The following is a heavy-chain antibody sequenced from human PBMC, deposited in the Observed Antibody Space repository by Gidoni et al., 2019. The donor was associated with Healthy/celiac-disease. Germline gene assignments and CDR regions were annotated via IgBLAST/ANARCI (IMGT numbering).Heavy chain of an antibody. J-gene: IGHJ4*02. CDR2: ISSSSSYI. D-gene: IGHD5-18*01. Sequence: EVQLVESGGGLVKPGGSLRLSCAASGFTFSSYSMNWVRQAPGKGLEWVSSISSSSSYIYYADSVKGRFTISRDNAKNSLYLQMNSLRAEDTAVYYCARGSYGTPGGVDYWGQGTLVTVSS. CDR1: GFTFSSYS. V-gene: IGHV3-21*01. CDR3: ARGSYGTPGGVDY.